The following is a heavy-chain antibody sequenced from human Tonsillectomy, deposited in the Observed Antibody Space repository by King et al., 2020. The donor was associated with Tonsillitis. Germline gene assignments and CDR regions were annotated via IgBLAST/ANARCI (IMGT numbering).Heavy chain of an antibody. Sequence: VQLQQWGAGLLKPSETLSRTCAVYGGSFSGYWWSWLRQPPGKGLEWIGEINHSGSTNYNPSLKSRVTISVDTSKNQFSLNLSSVTAADTAVYYCASGDLDIWGQGTMVTVSS. CDR1: GGSFSGYW. J-gene: IGHJ3*02. V-gene: IGHV4-34*01. CDR3: ASGDLDI. CDR2: INHSGST.